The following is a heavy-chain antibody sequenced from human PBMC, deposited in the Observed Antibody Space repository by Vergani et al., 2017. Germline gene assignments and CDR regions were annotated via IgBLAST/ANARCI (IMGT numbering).Heavy chain of an antibody. V-gene: IGHV3-48*01. Sequence: EVQLVESGGGLVQPGGSLRLSCAAFGFTFSSYSMNWVRQAPGKGLEWVSYISSSSSTIYYADSVKGRFTISRDNAKNSLYLQMNSLRAEDTAVYYCAREEGYYDILTGYLNGMDVWGQGTTVTVSS. CDR2: ISSSSSTI. CDR1: GFTFSSYS. CDR3: AREEGYYDILTGYLNGMDV. D-gene: IGHD3-9*01. J-gene: IGHJ6*02.